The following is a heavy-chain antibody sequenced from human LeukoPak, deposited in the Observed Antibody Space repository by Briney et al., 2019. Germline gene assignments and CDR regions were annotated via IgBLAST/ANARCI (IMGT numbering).Heavy chain of an antibody. D-gene: IGHD6-19*01. V-gene: IGHV3-23*01. J-gene: IGHJ4*02. CDR2: ISGSGGTT. CDR1: GFTFSSYA. CDR3: AKSGSPWTSGWDNYFDY. Sequence: QAGGSLRLSGAASGFTFSSYAMSWVRQAPGKGLEWVSGISGSGGTTYYADSVKGRFTISRDNSKNTLYLQMNSLRAEDTAVYYCAKSGSPWTSGWDNYFDYWGQGTLVTVSS.